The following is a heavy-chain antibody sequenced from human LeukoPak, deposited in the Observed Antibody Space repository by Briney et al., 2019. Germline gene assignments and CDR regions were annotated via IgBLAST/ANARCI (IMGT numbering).Heavy chain of an antibody. Sequence: SETLSLTCTVSGGSISSYYWSWIRQPPGKGLEWIGYIYYSGSTNYNPSLKSRVTISVDTSKNQFSLKLSSVTAADTAVYYCARDDPYSSSSGGYFDYWGQGTLVTVSS. CDR1: GGSISSYY. CDR2: IYYSGST. D-gene: IGHD6-6*01. CDR3: ARDDPYSSSSGGYFDY. V-gene: IGHV4-59*12. J-gene: IGHJ4*02.